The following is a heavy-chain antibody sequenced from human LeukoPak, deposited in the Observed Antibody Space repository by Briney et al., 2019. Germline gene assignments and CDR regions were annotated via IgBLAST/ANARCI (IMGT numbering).Heavy chain of an antibody. CDR1: GYTFRRNG. CDR2: IWYDGSKK. CDR3: ARWLSDKIDSNGYLDY. D-gene: IGHD5-18*01. Sequence: GGSLRLSCSASGYTFRRNGMHWVRQAPGKGLEWVAVIWYDGSKKYYGDSVRGRFTISGDNSKNTLYLQMNSLRAEDTAVYYCARWLSDKIDSNGYLDYWGQGTLVAVST. J-gene: IGHJ4*02. V-gene: IGHV3-33*01.